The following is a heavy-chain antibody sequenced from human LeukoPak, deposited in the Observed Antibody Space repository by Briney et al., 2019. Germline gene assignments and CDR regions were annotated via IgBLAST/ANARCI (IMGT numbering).Heavy chain of an antibody. CDR3: ARWAGVGATLHYYMDV. D-gene: IGHD1-26*01. CDR1: GYTFTGYY. Sequence: GASVKVSCKASGYTFTGYYMHWVRQAPGQGLEWMGWINPNSGGTNYAQKFQGRVTMTRDTSISTAYMELSRLRTDDTAVYYCARWAGVGATLHYYMDVWGKGTTVTVSS. CDR2: INPNSGGT. V-gene: IGHV1-2*02. J-gene: IGHJ6*03.